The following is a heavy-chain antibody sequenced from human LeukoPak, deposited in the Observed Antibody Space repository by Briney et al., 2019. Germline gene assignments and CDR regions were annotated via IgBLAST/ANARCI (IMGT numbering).Heavy chain of an antibody. CDR3: ARWRSSSSGPSKGFDI. CDR1: GFTFSRYS. CDR2: ISSSSSTI. D-gene: IGHD6-6*01. V-gene: IGHV3-48*01. J-gene: IGHJ3*02. Sequence: GGSLRLSCAASGFTFSRYSMNWVRQAPGKGLEWVSYISSSSSTIYYADSVKGRFTISRDNAKNSLYLQMNSLRAEDTAVYYCARWRSSSSGPSKGFDIWGQGTMVTVSS.